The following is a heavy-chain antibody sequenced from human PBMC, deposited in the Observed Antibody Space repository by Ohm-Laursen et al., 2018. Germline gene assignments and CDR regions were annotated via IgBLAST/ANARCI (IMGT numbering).Heavy chain of an antibody. CDR3: AKDVGVAFAYDS. J-gene: IGHJ4*02. V-gene: IGHV3-30*18. Sequence: SLRLSCAASKFTFSAFAMSWVRQAPGKGLEWVAVVSYDERYKNYVDSVKGRFTVSRDNSKDTLYLQMNSLRNEDTAIYYCAKDVGVAFAYDSWGQGTLVTVSS. CDR1: KFTFSAFA. CDR2: VSYDERYK. D-gene: IGHD2-15*01.